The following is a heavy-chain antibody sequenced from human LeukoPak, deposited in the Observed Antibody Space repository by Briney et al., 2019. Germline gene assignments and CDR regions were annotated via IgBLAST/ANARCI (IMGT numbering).Heavy chain of an antibody. J-gene: IGHJ4*02. CDR1: GGTFSSYA. CDR2: IIPILGIA. V-gene: IGHV1-69*04. Sequence: SVKVSCKASGGTFSSYAISWVRQAPGQGLEWMGRIIPILGIANYAQKFQGRVTTTADKSTSTAYMELSSLRSEDTAVYYCARYLYGSGSYYRHFDYWGQGTLVTVSS. D-gene: IGHD3-10*01. CDR3: ARYLYGSGSYYRHFDY.